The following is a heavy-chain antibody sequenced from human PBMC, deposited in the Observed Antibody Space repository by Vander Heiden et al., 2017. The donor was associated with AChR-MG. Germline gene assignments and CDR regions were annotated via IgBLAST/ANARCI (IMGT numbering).Heavy chain of an antibody. CDR1: GGSINSGGYY. V-gene: IGHV4-31*03. Sequence: QVQLQESGPGLVKSSQTLSLSCTVSGGSINSGGYYWTWVRQHPGKGLEWIGYIFYSGGTSYNPSLKSRLSISVDTSKNQFSLNLSSVTAADTAVYFCARGRFHYYDTSGYFDYWGQGALVTGSS. CDR2: IFYSGGT. J-gene: IGHJ4*02. D-gene: IGHD3-22*01. CDR3: ARGRFHYYDTSGYFDY.